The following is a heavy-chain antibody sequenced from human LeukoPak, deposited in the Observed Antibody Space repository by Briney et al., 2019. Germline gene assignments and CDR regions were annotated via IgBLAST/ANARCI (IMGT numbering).Heavy chain of an antibody. D-gene: IGHD3-16*01. Sequence: SETLSLTCTVSGDSISNYYWSWIRQPPGKGLEWIGYIYYSGGTTYNPSLKSRLTISIDTSKNQFSLKLSSVTAADTAVYYCARDWGRADPQLGNVEGGWFDPWGQGTLVTVSS. V-gene: IGHV4-59*01. J-gene: IGHJ5*02. CDR2: IYYSGGT. CDR1: GDSISNYY. CDR3: ARDWGRADPQLGNVEGGWFDP.